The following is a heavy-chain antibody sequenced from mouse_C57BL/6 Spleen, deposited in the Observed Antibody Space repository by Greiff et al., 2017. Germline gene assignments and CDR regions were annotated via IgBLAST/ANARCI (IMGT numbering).Heavy chain of an antibody. CDR3: ARNSYAMDY. Sequence: VKLQQSGPELVKPGASVKISCKASGYAFSSSWMNWVKQRPGKGLEWIGRIYPGDGDTNYNGKFKGKATLTADKSSSTAYMQLSSLTSEDSAVYFCARNSYAMDYWGQGTSVTVSS. CDR2: IYPGDGDT. V-gene: IGHV1-82*01. CDR1: GYAFSSSW. J-gene: IGHJ4*01.